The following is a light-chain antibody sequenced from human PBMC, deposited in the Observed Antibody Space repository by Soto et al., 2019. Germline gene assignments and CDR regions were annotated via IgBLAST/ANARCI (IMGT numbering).Light chain of an antibody. CDR1: QGISSY. Sequence: DIQLTQSPSFLSASVGDRVTITCRASQGISSYLAWYQQKPGKAPKLLIYAASTLQSGVPSRFSGSGSGTEFTLTISNLQPEDFATYYCQQLNSYPRTTFGGGTKVEIK. J-gene: IGKJ4*01. CDR2: AAS. V-gene: IGKV1-9*01. CDR3: QQLNSYPRTT.